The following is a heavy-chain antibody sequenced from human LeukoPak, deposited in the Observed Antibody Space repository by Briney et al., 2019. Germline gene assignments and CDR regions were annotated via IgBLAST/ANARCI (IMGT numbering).Heavy chain of an antibody. D-gene: IGHD3-16*02. CDR3: ARRVYDYVWGSYRWGYYFDY. CDR2: IYYSGST. CDR1: GGSISSYY. V-gene: IGHV4-59*08. J-gene: IGHJ4*02. Sequence: SETLSLTCTVSGGSISSYYWSWIRQPPGKGLEWIGYIYYSGSTNYNPSLKSRVTISVDTSKNQFSLKLSSVTAADTAVYYCARRVYDYVWGSYRWGYYFDYWGQGTLVTVSS.